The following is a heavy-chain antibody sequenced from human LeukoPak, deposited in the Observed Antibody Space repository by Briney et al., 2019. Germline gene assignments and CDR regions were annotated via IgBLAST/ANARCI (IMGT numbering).Heavy chain of an antibody. J-gene: IGHJ4*02. CDR1: RFTFSNYW. CDR2: INQHGSEK. D-gene: IGHD6-6*01. Sequence: GGSLRLSCAASRFTFSNYWMSWVRQAPGKGLEWVANINQHGSEKYYVDSVRGRFTISRDNAKNSLYLQMNSLEVEDTAVYYCARGSSFGSYWGQGTLVTVSS. V-gene: IGHV3-7*01. CDR3: ARGSSFGSY.